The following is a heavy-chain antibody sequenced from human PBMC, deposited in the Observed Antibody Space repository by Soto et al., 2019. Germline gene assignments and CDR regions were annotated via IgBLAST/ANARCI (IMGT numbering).Heavy chain of an antibody. D-gene: IGHD2-21*02. V-gene: IGHV3-33*01. J-gene: IGHJ5*01. CDR3: ARGTATDGLDS. CDR1: GFTFSSYG. CDR2: LWYDGRNG. Sequence: GGSLRLSCVASGFTFSSYGMHWVRQAPGKGLEWVAFLWYDGRNGNYTDSVKGRFTISRDNSKNTLYLQMNSLRADDTAVYYCARGTATDGLDSWGQGTPVTVYS.